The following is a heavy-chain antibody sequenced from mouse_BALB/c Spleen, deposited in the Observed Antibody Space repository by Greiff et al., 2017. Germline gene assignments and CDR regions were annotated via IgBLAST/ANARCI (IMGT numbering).Heavy chain of an antibody. CDR1: GFTFSSFG. J-gene: IGHJ4*01. V-gene: IGHV5-17*02. Sequence: EVKLMESGGGLVQPGGSRKLSCAASGFTFSSFGMHWVRQAPEKGLEWVAYISSGSSTIYYADTVKGRFTISRDNPKNTLFLQMTSLRSEDTAMYYCAAGITTGGYAMDYWGQGTSVTVSS. CDR2: ISSGSSTI. CDR3: AAGITTGGYAMDY. D-gene: IGHD2-4*01.